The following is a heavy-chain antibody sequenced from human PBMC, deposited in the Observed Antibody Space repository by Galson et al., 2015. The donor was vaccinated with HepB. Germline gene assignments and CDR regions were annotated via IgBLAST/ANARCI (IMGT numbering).Heavy chain of an antibody. CDR2: TYGGGDT. CDR3: ASSSDPTRNWHFDL. V-gene: IGHV3-66*02. J-gene: IGHJ2*01. D-gene: IGHD6-19*01. Sequence: SLRLSCAASGLIVSNNYMTWVRQAPGKGLEWVSLTYGGGDTTSADSVRGRFTISRDISKSTLYVQMTSLTTEDTAVYYCASSSDPTRNWHFDLWGRGTLVIVSS. CDR1: GLIVSNNY.